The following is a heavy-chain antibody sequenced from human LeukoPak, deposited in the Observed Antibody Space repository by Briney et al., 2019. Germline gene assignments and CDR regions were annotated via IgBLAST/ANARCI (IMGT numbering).Heavy chain of an antibody. Sequence: PSETLSLTCTVSGGSISSYYWSWIRQPPGKGLEWIGYIYYSGSTNYNPSLKSRVTISVDTSKNQFSLKLSSVTAADTAVYYCARNPQYSYNWFDPWGQGTLVTVSS. CDR2: IYYSGST. CDR1: GGSISSYY. V-gene: IGHV4-59*12. CDR3: ARNPQYSYNWFDP. J-gene: IGHJ5*02. D-gene: IGHD5-18*01.